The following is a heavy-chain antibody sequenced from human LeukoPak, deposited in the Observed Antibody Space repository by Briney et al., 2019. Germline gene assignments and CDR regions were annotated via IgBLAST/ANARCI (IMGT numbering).Heavy chain of an antibody. CDR2: INHSGST. J-gene: IGHJ4*02. CDR1: GFTFGDYA. CDR3: ARGRVRGVISYFDY. D-gene: IGHD3-10*01. V-gene: IGHV4-34*01. Sequence: GSLRLSCTASGFTFGDYAMSWVRQAPGKGLEWIGEINHSGSTNYNPSLKSRVTISVDTSKNQFSLKLSSVTAADTAVYYCARGRVRGVISYFDYWGQGTLVTVSS.